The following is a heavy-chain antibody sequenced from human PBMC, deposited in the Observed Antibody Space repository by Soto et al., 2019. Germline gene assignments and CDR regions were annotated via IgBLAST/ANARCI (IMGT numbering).Heavy chain of an antibody. Sequence: PGGSLRLSCAASGFTVISNYMSWVRQAPGKGLEWVSVIYSGGSTYYADSVKGRFTISRDNSKNTLYLQMNSLRAEDTAVYYCARDNAPYYYYYYGMDVWGQGTTVTVSS. CDR2: IYSGGST. V-gene: IGHV3-66*01. CDR1: GFTVISNY. CDR3: ARDNAPYYYYYYGMDV. J-gene: IGHJ6*02. D-gene: IGHD2-8*01.